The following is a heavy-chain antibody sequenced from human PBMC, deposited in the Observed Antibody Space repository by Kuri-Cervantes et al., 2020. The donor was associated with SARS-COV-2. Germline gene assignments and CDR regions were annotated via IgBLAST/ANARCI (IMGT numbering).Heavy chain of an antibody. CDR2: ISSRSSYI. V-gene: IGHV3-21*01. J-gene: IGHJ6*02. CDR1: GFTFSSYS. CDR3: ARDEVVVVPAAISGWYYYGMDV. D-gene: IGHD2-2*02. Sequence: GGSLRLSCAASGFTFSSYSMNWVRQAPGRGLEWVSSISSRSSYIYYADSVKGRFTISRDNAKNSLYLQMNSLRAEDTAVYYCARDEVVVVPAAISGWYYYGMDVWGQGTTVTVSS.